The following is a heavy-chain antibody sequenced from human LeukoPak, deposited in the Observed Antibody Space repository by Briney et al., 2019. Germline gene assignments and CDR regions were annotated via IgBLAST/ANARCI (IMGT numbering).Heavy chain of an antibody. V-gene: IGHV4-34*01. CDR2: INHSGST. D-gene: IGHD6-13*01. J-gene: IGHJ4*02. Sequence: PSETLSLTCAVYGGSFSGYYWSWIRQPPGKGLEWIGEINHSGSTNYNPSLKSRVTISVDTSKNQFSLKLSSVTAADTAVYYCARRPSERDVSSWNFDYWGQGTLVTVSS. CDR1: GGSFSGYY. CDR3: ARRPSERDVSSWNFDY.